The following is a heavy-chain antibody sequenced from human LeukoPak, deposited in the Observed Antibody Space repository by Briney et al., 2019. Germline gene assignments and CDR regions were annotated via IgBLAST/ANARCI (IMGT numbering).Heavy chain of an antibody. CDR2: IYYSGST. D-gene: IGHD3-9*01. CDR3: ARVHYDILTGYTYFFDY. Sequence: SQTLSLTCTVSGGSISSGAYYWSWIRQHPGKGLEWIGYIYYSGSTYYNPSLKSRVTISVDTSKNQFSLKLSSVTAADTAVNYCARVHYDILTGYTYFFDYWGQGTLVTVSS. CDR1: GGSISSGAYY. J-gene: IGHJ4*02. V-gene: IGHV4-31*03.